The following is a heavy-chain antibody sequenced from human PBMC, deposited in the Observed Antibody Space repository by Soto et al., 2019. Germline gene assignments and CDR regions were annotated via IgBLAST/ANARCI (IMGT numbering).Heavy chain of an antibody. CDR2: IKQDGSEK. CDR1: GFTFSSYW. Sequence: GGSLRLSCAASGFTFSSYWMSWVRQAPGKGLEWVANIKQDGSEKYYVDSVKGRFTISRDNAKNSVYLQMNSLRAEDTAVYYCARDTPYCGGDCYSPLSYYYYMDVWGKGTTVTVSS. D-gene: IGHD2-21*01. J-gene: IGHJ6*03. CDR3: ARDTPYCGGDCYSPLSYYYYMDV. V-gene: IGHV3-7*01.